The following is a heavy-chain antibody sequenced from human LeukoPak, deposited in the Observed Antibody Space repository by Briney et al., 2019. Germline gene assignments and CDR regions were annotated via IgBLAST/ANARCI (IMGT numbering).Heavy chain of an antibody. J-gene: IGHJ4*02. CDR2: IIPIFGTA. Sequence: ASVKVSCKASGGTFSSYAISWVRQAPGQGLEWMGGIIPIFGTANYAQKFQGRVTITADESTSTAYMELSSLRSEDTAVYYCAREATMVRGVFTPWAFDYWGQGTLVTVSS. CDR3: AREATMVRGVFTPWAFDY. V-gene: IGHV1-69*13. D-gene: IGHD3-10*01. CDR1: GGTFSSYA.